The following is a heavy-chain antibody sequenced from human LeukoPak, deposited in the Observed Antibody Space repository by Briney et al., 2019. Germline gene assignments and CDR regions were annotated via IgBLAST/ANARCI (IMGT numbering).Heavy chain of an antibody. D-gene: IGHD3-16*01. CDR2: MNPNSCNA. J-gene: IGHJ5*02. Sequence: ASVKASCKPSGYTFTTYDINWVRQATGHRLEWMRWMNPNSCNAGDEQKFQSRGTMTKNTFISTAYRELSSLRSEDTAVYYCARERLRFGPWGQGTLVTVSS. V-gene: IGHV1-8*01. CDR3: ARERLRFGP. CDR1: GYTFTTYD.